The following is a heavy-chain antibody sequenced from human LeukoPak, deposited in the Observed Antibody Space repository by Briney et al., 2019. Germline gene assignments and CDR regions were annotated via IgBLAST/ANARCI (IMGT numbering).Heavy chain of an antibody. CDR2: IYPGDSDT. Sequence: GESLKISCKGSGYSFTSYWIGWVRQMPGKGLEWMGIIYPGDSDTRYSTSFQGQVTISADKSISTAYLHWSSLKAPDTAMYYCARARDYYDISGYYNYYFDYWGQGTLVTVSS. V-gene: IGHV5-51*01. CDR3: ARARDYYDISGYYNYYFDY. D-gene: IGHD3-22*01. CDR1: GYSFTSYW. J-gene: IGHJ4*02.